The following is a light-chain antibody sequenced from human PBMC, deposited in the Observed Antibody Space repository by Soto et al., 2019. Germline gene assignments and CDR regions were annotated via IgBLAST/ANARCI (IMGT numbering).Light chain of an antibody. J-gene: IGKJ1*01. V-gene: IGKV3-20*01. CDR3: QKYGDTWWT. CDR1: QSVNNNY. Sequence: EVVLTQSPGTLSLSPGERATLSCRASQSVNNNYLAWYQQKPGQAPRLLIYGASSRATGIPDRISGSGSGTDFTLTISRLEPEDFAVYYWQKYGDTWWTFGQGTKVEIK. CDR2: GAS.